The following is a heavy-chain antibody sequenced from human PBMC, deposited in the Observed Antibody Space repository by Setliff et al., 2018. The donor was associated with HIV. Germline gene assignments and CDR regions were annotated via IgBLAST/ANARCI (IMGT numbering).Heavy chain of an antibody. V-gene: IGHV1-69*13. D-gene: IGHD2-8*01. CDR3: ASASGYCRSGVCYIGVHKTPDKYYCDS. CDR2: IIPLYGTS. Sequence: SVKVSCKASGDTFSNSAIYWVRQAPGQGLEWMGGIIPLYGTSNYAQKFHGRVAITADEFMTTAYMELTSLKSEDTAVYFCASASGYCRSGVCYIGVHKTPDKYYCDSWGQGTLVTVSS. CDR1: GDTFSNSA. J-gene: IGHJ4*02.